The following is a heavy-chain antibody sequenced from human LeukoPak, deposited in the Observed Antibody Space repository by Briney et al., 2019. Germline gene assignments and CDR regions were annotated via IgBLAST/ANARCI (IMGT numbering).Heavy chain of an antibody. Sequence: SETLSLTCTVSGCPISSGYHWGWIRQPPGKGLEWIGSIYHGGGTYYNPSLKSRVTVSVDTSKNQFFLKVNSVTAADTAVYHCASGRLDSAMVMVYWGQGTLVTVSS. D-gene: IGHD5-18*01. V-gene: IGHV4-38-2*02. CDR3: ASGRLDSAMVMVY. J-gene: IGHJ4*02. CDR2: IYHGGGT. CDR1: GCPISSGYH.